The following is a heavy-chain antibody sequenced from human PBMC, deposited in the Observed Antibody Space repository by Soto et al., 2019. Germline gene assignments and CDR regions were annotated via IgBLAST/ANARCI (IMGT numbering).Heavy chain of an antibody. CDR1: GYSFTSYW. CDR3: ARGWSYYGSGSYYSPVYYYYGMDV. V-gene: IGHV5-51*01. J-gene: IGHJ6*02. CDR2: IYPGDSDT. D-gene: IGHD3-10*01. Sequence: PGESLKISCKGSGYSFTSYWIGWVRQMPGKGLEWMGIIYPGDSDTRYSPSFQGQVTISADKSISTAYLQWSSLKASDTAMYYCARGWSYYGSGSYYSPVYYYYGMDVWGQGTTVTVSS.